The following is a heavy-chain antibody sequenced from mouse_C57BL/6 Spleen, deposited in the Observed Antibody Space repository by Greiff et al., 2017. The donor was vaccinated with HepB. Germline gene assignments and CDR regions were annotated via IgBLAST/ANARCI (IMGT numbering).Heavy chain of an antibody. CDR2: ISGGGGNT. V-gene: IGHV5-9*01. CDR3: ARQHYGSSYGWYFDV. D-gene: IGHD1-1*01. Sequence: EVQGVESGGGLVKPGGSLKLSCAASGFTFSSYTMSWVRQTPEKRLEWVATISGGGGNTYYPDSVKGRFTISRDNAKNTLYLQMSSLRSEDTALYYCARQHYGSSYGWYFDVWGTGTTVTVSS. J-gene: IGHJ1*03. CDR1: GFTFSSYT.